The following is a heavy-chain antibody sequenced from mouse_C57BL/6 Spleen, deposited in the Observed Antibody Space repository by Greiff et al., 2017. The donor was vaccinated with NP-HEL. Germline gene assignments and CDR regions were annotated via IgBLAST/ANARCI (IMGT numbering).Heavy chain of an antibody. Sequence: QVQLKESGAELVRPGASVKLSCKASGYTFTDYYINWVKQRPGQGLEWIARIYPGSGNTYYNEKFKGKATLTAEKSSSTAYMQLSSLTSEDSAVYFCARVGGYDEGFDYWGQGTTLTVSS. CDR2: IYPGSGNT. CDR1: GYTFTDYY. J-gene: IGHJ2*01. V-gene: IGHV1-76*01. D-gene: IGHD2-2*01. CDR3: ARVGGYDEGFDY.